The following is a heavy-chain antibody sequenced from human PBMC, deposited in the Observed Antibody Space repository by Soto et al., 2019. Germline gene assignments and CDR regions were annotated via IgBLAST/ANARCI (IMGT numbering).Heavy chain of an antibody. Sequence: QMQLVQSGPEVKKPGTSVKVSCKASGFTFTSSAMQWVRQARGQRLEWIGWIVVGSGNTNYAQKFQERVTITRNMSTSTAYMELSSLRSEDTAVYYCAADPLLYSSSWYQLDYWGQGTLVTVSS. J-gene: IGHJ4*02. CDR1: GFTFTSSA. CDR3: AADPLLYSSSWYQLDY. CDR2: IVVGSGNT. D-gene: IGHD6-13*01. V-gene: IGHV1-58*02.